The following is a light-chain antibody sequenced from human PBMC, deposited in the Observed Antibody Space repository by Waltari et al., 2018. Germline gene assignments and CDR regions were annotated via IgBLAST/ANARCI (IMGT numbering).Light chain of an antibody. V-gene: IGKV6-21*01. CDR1: QSIETS. CDR2: YAS. CDR3: QHSSSFPLT. Sequence: DIVLTQSPDFQSVTPKEKVNITCRASQSIETSLHWYQQKPDQSPNLLIKYASQSLSGVPSRFSGSGSWTDFTLTINSLEPEDAATYYCQHSSSFPLTFGGGTKVEIK. J-gene: IGKJ4*01.